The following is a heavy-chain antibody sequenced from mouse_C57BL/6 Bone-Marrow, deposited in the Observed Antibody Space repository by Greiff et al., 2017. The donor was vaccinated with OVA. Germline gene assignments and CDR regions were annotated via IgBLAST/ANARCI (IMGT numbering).Heavy chain of an antibody. CDR3: ARGYYGSKDY. J-gene: IGHJ2*01. D-gene: IGHD1-1*01. Sequence: EVKLVESGGGLVQPGGSLSLSCAASGFTFTDYYMSWVRQPPGKALEWLGFISNKANGSTTEYSASVKGRFTISRDNSQSILYLQMNALRAEDSATYYCARGYYGSKDYWGQGTTLTVSS. CDR2: ISNKANGSTT. V-gene: IGHV7-3*01. CDR1: GFTFTDYY.